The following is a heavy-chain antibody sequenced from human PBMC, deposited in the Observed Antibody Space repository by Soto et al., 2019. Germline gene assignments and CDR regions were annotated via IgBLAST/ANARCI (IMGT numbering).Heavy chain of an antibody. V-gene: IGHV4-34*01. CDR1: GGSFSGYY. J-gene: IGHJ4*02. Sequence: KSSETLSLTCAVYGGSFSGYYWSWIRQPPGKGLEWIGEINHSGSTNYNPSLKSRVTISVDTSKNQFSLKLSSVTAADTAVYYCARGGWLDVWGSYRFRPPHFDYWGQGTLVTVSS. D-gene: IGHD3-16*02. CDR3: ARGGWLDVWGSYRFRPPHFDY. CDR2: INHSGST.